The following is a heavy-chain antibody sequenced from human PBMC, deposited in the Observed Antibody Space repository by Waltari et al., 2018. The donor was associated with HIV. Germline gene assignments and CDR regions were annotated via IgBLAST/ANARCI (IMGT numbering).Heavy chain of an antibody. V-gene: IGHV3-21*01. CDR2: ITAGSSYR. D-gene: IGHD3-3*01. J-gene: IGHJ4*02. CDR3: ARASHVTTPYFDN. CDR1: GFSFSRYP. Sequence: EVQLVESGGGLVKPGGSLRLVCAISGFSFSRYPMHWVSQAPGKGLEWVSSITAGSSYRNYADSVKGRFTISRDNAKNSLYLQMNSLRGEDTAVYYCARASHVTTPYFDNWGQGTLVTVSS.